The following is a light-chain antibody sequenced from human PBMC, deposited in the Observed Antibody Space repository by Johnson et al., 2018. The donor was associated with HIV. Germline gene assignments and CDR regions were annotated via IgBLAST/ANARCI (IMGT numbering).Light chain of an antibody. V-gene: IGLV1-51*02. CDR3: GTWDNSLSTGAV. J-gene: IGLJ1*01. Sequence: QSMLTQPPSVSAAPGQKVTISCSGSSSNIGNNYVSWYQQLPGTAPKLLIYENNKRPSGIPDRFSGSKSGTSATLCITGLQTGDEADYYCGTWDNSLSTGAVFGTGTKVTVL. CDR1: SSNIGNNY. CDR2: ENN.